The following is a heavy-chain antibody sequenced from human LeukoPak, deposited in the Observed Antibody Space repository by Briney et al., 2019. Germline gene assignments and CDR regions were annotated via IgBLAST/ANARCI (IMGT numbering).Heavy chain of an antibody. J-gene: IGHJ4*02. CDR2: ITNSGNSK. CDR1: EFTFSSYS. CDR3: ARGRYYYDSSGYYPNFDY. V-gene: IGHV3-48*01. Sequence: GGSLRLSCAASEFTFSSYSMNWVRQAPGKGLEWVSYITNSGNSKSYADSVKGRFTISRDNTKNSLYLQMNGLRAEDTAVYYCARGRYYYDSSGYYPNFDYWGQGTLVTVSS. D-gene: IGHD3-22*01.